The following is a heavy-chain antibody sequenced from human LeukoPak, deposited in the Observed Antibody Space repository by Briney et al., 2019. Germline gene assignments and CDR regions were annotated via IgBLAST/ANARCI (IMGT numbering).Heavy chain of an antibody. D-gene: IGHD3-10*01. J-gene: IGHJ3*02. V-gene: IGHV4-38-2*01. CDR2: IYHSGST. Sequence: PSETLSLTCAVSGYSISSGYYWGWIRQPPGKGLEWIGSIYHSGSTYYNPSLKSRVTISVDTSKNQFSLKLSSVTAADTAVYYCARQVSPNDAFDIWGQGTMVTVSS. CDR1: GYSISSGYY. CDR3: ARQVSPNDAFDI.